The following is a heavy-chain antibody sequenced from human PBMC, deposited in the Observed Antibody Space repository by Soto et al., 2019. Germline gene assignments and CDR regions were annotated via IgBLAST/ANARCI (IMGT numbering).Heavy chain of an antibody. Sequence: TISLTCVISGDRVYSSSVAWNWASQSPSRGLEWLGSTYYRSRWYSDFAVSVRGRIVINADTSKNQFSLHLNSVTPEDTAVYFCARSEEDSDYYYYGLDVWGQGTTVTVSS. CDR3: ARSEEDSDYYYYGLDV. D-gene: IGHD2-15*01. V-gene: IGHV6-1*01. J-gene: IGHJ6*02. CDR1: GDRVYSSSVA. CDR2: TYYRSRWYS.